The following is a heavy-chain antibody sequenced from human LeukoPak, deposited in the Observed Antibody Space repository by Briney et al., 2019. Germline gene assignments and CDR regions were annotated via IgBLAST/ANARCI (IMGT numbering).Heavy chain of an antibody. D-gene: IGHD3-10*01. Sequence: SETLSLTCAVYGGSFSGYYWSWIRQPPGKGLEWIGEINHSGSTNCNPSLKSRVTISVDTSKNQFSLKLSSVTAADTAVYFCARGSPLPYYYGSGSYYANWFDPWGQGTLVTVSS. CDR3: ARGSPLPYYYGSGSYYANWFDP. J-gene: IGHJ5*02. CDR2: INHSGST. CDR1: GGSFSGYY. V-gene: IGHV4-34*01.